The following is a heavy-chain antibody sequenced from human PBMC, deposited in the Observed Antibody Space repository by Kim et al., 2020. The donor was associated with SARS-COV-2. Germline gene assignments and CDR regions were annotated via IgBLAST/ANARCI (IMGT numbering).Heavy chain of an antibody. CDR3: ARGSSGYYDSSGYYDY. Sequence: SLKRRVTISVDTSKNQFSLKLSSVTAADTAVYYCARGSSGYYDSSGYYDYWGQGTLVTVSS. J-gene: IGHJ4*02. V-gene: IGHV4-59*09. D-gene: IGHD3-22*01.